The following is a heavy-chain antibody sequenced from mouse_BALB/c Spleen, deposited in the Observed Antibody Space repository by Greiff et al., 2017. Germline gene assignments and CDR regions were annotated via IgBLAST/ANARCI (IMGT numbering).Heavy chain of an antibody. D-gene: IGHD1-1*01. J-gene: IGHJ3*01. Sequence: VQLQQSGTVLARPGASVKMSCKASGYTFTSYWMHWVKQRPGQGLEWIGAIYPGNSDTSYNQKFKGKAKLTAVTSTSTAYMELSSLTNEDSAVYYCTRKNYSGSSYTWFAYWGQGTLVTVSA. CDR3: TRKNYSGSSYTWFAY. V-gene: IGHV1-5*01. CDR2: IYPGNSDT. CDR1: GYTFTSYW.